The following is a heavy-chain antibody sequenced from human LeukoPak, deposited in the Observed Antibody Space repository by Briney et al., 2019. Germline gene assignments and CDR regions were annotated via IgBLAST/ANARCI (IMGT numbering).Heavy chain of an antibody. CDR3: AKDSDSSGWYSPNYYYGMDV. V-gene: IGHV3-30*04. CDR1: RFTFGDYA. Sequence: PGRSLRLSCTASRFTFGDYAMSWFRQAPGKGLEWVAVISYDGSNKYYADSVKGRFTISRDNSKNTLYLQMNSLRAEDTAVYYCAKDSDSSGWYSPNYYYGMDVWGQGTTVTVSS. CDR2: ISYDGSNK. J-gene: IGHJ6*02. D-gene: IGHD6-19*01.